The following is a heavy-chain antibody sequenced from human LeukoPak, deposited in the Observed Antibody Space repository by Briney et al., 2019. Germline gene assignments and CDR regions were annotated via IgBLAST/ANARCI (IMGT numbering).Heavy chain of an antibody. CDR1: GYTFTSYG. CDR2: ISAYNGNT. Sequence: ASVKVSCKASGYTFTSYGISWVRQAPGQGLEWMGWISAYNGNTNYAQKLQGRVTMTTDTSTSTAYMELRSLRSDDTVVYYCARTSSSGTNDAFDIWGQGTMVTVSS. CDR3: ARTSSSGTNDAFDI. V-gene: IGHV1-18*01. D-gene: IGHD1-1*01. J-gene: IGHJ3*02.